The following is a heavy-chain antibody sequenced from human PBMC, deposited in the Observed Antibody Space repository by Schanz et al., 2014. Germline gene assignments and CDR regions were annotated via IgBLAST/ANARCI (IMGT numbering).Heavy chain of an antibody. J-gene: IGHJ4*02. CDR1: GFTFNDYG. D-gene: IGHD3-16*01. Sequence: EVQLVESGGGLVQPGGSLRLSCAASGFTFNDYGMHWVRQAPGKGRWGVSRINGDGRSTNNADSGRAEFSISKDNPRNTLHLQMDSLXDEDTAVYYCAGGPRGGYIEYWGQGTLVIVSS. CDR3: AGGPRGGYIEY. CDR2: INGDGRST. V-gene: IGHV3-74*01.